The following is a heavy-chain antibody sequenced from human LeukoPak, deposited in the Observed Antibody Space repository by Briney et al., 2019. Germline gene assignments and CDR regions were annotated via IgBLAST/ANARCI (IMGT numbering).Heavy chain of an antibody. Sequence: GGSLRLSCAASGFTFSSYAMHWARQAPGKGLEWGAVISYDGSNKYYADSVKGRFTISRGNSKNTLYLQMNSLRAEDTAVYYCARGGPVLGEPMTTEYYFDYWGQGTLVTVSS. CDR3: ARGGPVLGEPMTTEYYFDY. D-gene: IGHD4-17*01. J-gene: IGHJ4*02. CDR2: ISYDGSNK. CDR1: GFTFSSYA. V-gene: IGHV3-30-3*01.